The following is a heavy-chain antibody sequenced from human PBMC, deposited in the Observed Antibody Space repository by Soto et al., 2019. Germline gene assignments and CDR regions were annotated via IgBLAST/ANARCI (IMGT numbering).Heavy chain of an antibody. CDR2: IDNSGST. J-gene: IGHJ4*02. D-gene: IGHD3-3*01. V-gene: IGHV4-4*07. CDR1: GGSISNYF. Sequence: SETLSLTCTVSGGSISNYFCNWIRQPAGKGLEWIGRIDNSGSTNYNPSLKSRITMSADTSRNQFSLKLNSLTAADTAVYYCASGGQDFWSGPFDYWGQGALVTVSS. CDR3: ASGGQDFWSGPFDY.